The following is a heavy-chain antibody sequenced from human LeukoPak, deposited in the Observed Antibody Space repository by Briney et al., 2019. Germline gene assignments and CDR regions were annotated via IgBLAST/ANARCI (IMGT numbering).Heavy chain of an antibody. V-gene: IGHV4-59*01. J-gene: IGHJ6*02. Sequence: PSETLSLTCTVSGDSISTYYWSWIRQPPGKGLEWTGYIYYSGSTNYNPSLKSRATISVDTSKNQFPLKLSSVTAADTAVYYCARLKSERYYYYGMDVWGQGTTVTVSS. CDR3: ARLKSERYYYYGMDV. CDR1: GDSISTYY. CDR2: IYYSGST.